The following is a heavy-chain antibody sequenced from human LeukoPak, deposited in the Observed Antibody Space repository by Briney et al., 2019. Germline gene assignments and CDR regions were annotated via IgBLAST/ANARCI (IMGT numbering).Heavy chain of an antibody. CDR1: GGTFSSYA. CDR2: IIPILGIA. J-gene: IGHJ3*02. CDR3: AREALSGIAIHLGAFDI. V-gene: IGHV1-69*04. Sequence: SVKVSCKASGGTFSSYAISWVRQAPREGLEWMGRIIPILGIANYAQKFQGRVTITADKSTSTAYMELSSLRSEDTAVYYCAREALSGIAIHLGAFDIWGQGTMVTVSS. D-gene: IGHD6-13*01.